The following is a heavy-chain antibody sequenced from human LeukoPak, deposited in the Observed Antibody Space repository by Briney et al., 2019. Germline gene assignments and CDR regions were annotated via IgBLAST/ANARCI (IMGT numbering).Heavy chain of an antibody. J-gene: IGHJ5*02. CDR2: VYHTGKT. CDR1: SDPISSSSYY. Sequence: SETPSLTCTVSSDPISSSSYYWGWIRQPPEKGLEWIGSVYHTGKTYYNPSLKNRVTISVETSKNHFSLRVRSVTAADTAIYYCARLHVYYYGWFDPWGQGILVTVSS. CDR3: ARLHVYYYGWFDP. D-gene: IGHD3-10*01. V-gene: IGHV4-39*01.